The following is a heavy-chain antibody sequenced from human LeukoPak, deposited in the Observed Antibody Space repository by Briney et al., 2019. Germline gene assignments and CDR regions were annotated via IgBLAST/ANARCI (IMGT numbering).Heavy chain of an antibody. J-gene: IGHJ4*02. D-gene: IGHD2-2*02. Sequence: GGSLRLSCAASGFTMCSYMNWVRQAPGKGLEWVSVIYSGGGGITYYADSVKGRFTISRDNSKNTLYLQMNSLRAEDTAVYYCARGGNWALYHFYNWGQGTLVTVSS. CDR1: GFTMCSY. V-gene: IGHV3-53*01. CDR2: IYSGGGGIT. CDR3: ARGGNWALYHFYN.